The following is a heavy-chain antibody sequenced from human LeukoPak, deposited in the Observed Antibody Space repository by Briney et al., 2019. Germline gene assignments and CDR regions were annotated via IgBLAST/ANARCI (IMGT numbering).Heavy chain of an antibody. V-gene: IGHV1-2*02. D-gene: IGHD2-2*01. CDR2: INPDSGGT. CDR3: TKGTDAFDI. Sequence: ASVKVSCKASGYTFIGHYMHWVRQAPGQGLEWMGWINPDSGGTNYAQKFQGRVIMTRDTSISTAYMELSRLRSDDTAMYYCTKGTDAFDIWGQGTMVTVSS. CDR1: GYTFIGHY. J-gene: IGHJ3*02.